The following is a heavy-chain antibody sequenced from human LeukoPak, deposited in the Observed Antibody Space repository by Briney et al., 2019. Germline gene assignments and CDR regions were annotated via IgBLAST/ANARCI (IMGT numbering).Heavy chain of an antibody. CDR1: GYTFTGYY. Sequence: ASVTVSCKASGYTFTGYYMRWVRQAPGQGLEWMGWINPNSGGTNYAQKFQGRVTMTRDTSISTAYMELSRLRSDDTAVYYCARGGPPVLRFLEWLFSYWGQGTLVTVSS. V-gene: IGHV1-2*02. CDR3: ARGGPPVLRFLEWLFSY. CDR2: INPNSGGT. J-gene: IGHJ4*02. D-gene: IGHD3-3*01.